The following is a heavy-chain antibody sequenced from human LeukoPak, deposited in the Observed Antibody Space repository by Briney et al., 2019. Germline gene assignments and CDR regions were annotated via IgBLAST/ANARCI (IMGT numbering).Heavy chain of an antibody. J-gene: IGHJ5*02. V-gene: IGHV3-7*01. CDR3: ARGGIVVVTSFDP. Sequence: GGSLRLSCAASGFTFSSYWMSWVRQAPGKGLEWVANIKQDGSEKYYVDSVKGRFTISRDNAKNSLYLQMNSLRAEDTAVYYCARGGIVVVTSFDPWGQGILVTVSS. CDR1: GFTFSSYW. CDR2: IKQDGSEK. D-gene: IGHD3-22*01.